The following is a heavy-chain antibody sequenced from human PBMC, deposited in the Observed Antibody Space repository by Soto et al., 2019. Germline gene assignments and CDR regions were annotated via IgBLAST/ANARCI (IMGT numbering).Heavy chain of an antibody. J-gene: IGHJ4*02. CDR3: AKDRPLGDY. V-gene: IGHV3-30*18. Sequence: SLRLSCAASGFTFSSYGMHWVRQAPGKGLEWVAVISYDGSNKYYADSVKGRFTISRDSSKNTLYLQMNSLRAEDTAVYYCAKDRPLGDYWGQGTLVTVSS. CDR2: ISYDGSNK. CDR1: GFTFSSYG.